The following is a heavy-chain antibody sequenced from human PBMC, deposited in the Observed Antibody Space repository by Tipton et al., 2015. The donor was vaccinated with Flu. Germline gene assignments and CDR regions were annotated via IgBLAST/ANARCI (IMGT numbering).Heavy chain of an antibody. J-gene: IGHJ4*02. CDR2: ITSSGNTI. CDR3: ATLTGDDY. V-gene: IGHV3-48*03. Sequence: SLRLSCAASGFTFSSYGMHWVRQAPGKGLEWVSYITSSGNTISYADSVRGRFTISRDNTKKSLYLQLNSLRVEDTAIYYCATLTGDDYWGQGILVTVSS. CDR1: GFTFSSYG. D-gene: IGHD7-27*01.